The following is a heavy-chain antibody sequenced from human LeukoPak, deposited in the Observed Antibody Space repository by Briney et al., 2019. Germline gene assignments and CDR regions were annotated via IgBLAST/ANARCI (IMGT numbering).Heavy chain of an antibody. V-gene: IGHV3-30-3*01. CDR3: ASQVAGLDY. J-gene: IGHJ4*02. CDR1: GFIFSSYA. CDR2: ISFDGSNK. D-gene: IGHD6-19*01. Sequence: PGGSLRLSCAASGFIFSSYAVHWVRQAPGKGLEWVAFISFDGSNKYYADSVKGRFTISRDNSKNTLYLQMNSLRAEDTAVYYCASQVAGLDYWGQGTLVTVSS.